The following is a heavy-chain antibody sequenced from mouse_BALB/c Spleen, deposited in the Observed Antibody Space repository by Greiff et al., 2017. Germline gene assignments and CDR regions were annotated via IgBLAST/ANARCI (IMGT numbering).Heavy chain of an antibody. CDR3: ARGDYYRYGFDY. V-gene: IGHV3-8*02. D-gene: IGHD2-14*01. J-gene: IGHJ2*01. CDR1: GDSITSGY. CDR2: ISYSGST. Sequence: EVKLVESGPSLVKPSQTLSLTCSVTGDSITSGYWNWIRKFPGNKLEYMGYISYSGSTYYNPSLKSRISITRDTSKNQYYLQLNSVTTEDTATYYCARGDYYRYGFDYWGQGTTLTVSS.